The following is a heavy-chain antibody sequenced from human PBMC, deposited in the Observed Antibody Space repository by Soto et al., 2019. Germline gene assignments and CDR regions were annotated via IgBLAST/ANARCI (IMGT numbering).Heavy chain of an antibody. V-gene: IGHV3-21*01. CDR1: GFTFNTHW. J-gene: IGHJ6*02. Sequence: GGSLRLSCTASGFTFNTHWMHWVRQAPGKGLEWVSSISSSSSYIYYADSVKGRFTISRDNAKNSLYLQMNSLRAEDTAVYYCAREVLRFLEWPNGMDVWGQGTTVTVSS. CDR2: ISSSSSYI. CDR3: AREVLRFLEWPNGMDV. D-gene: IGHD3-3*01.